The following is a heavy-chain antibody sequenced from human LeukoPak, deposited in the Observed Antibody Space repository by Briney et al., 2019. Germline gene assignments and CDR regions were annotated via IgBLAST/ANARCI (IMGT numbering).Heavy chain of an antibody. Sequence: GGSLSLSCAASGFTFSSYWMSWVRQAPGKGLEWVANIKQDGSEKYYVDSVEGRFTISRDNAKNSLYLQMNSLRAEDTAVYYCARDQGRIAAAGWNYYYYMDVWGKGTTVTVSS. CDR1: GFTFSSYW. CDR2: IKQDGSEK. J-gene: IGHJ6*03. CDR3: ARDQGRIAAAGWNYYYYMDV. V-gene: IGHV3-7*01. D-gene: IGHD6-13*01.